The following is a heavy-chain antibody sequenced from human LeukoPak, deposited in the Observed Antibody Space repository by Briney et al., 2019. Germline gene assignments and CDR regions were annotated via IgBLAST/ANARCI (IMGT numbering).Heavy chain of an antibody. J-gene: IGHJ3*02. CDR1: GYSISSGYY. CDR3: ARGNWDLPDAFDI. V-gene: IGHV4-38-2*01. CDR2: IYHSGST. Sequence: KPSETLSLTCAVSGYSISSGYYWGWIRQPPGKGLEWIGSIYHSGSTYYNPSLKSRVTISVDTSKNQFSLKLSSVTAADTAVYYCARGNWDLPDAFDIWGQGTMVTVSS. D-gene: IGHD1-26*01.